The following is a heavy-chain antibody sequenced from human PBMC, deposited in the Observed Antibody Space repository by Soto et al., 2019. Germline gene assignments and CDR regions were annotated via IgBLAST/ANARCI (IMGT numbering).Heavy chain of an antibody. CDR3: ARALGSVVVVSADDERSDWYFDL. V-gene: IGHV3-74*01. D-gene: IGHD2-2*01. Sequence: EVKLMESGGGVVQPGGSLRLSCSASGFTFSSFWMHWVRQAPGKGLVWVARINTDGSNTNYADSVKGRFTISRDNAKNTAYLQMNSLRVADTAVYYCARALGSVVVVSADDERSDWYFDLWGRGALVTVSS. CDR1: GFTFSSFW. CDR2: INTDGSNT. J-gene: IGHJ2*01.